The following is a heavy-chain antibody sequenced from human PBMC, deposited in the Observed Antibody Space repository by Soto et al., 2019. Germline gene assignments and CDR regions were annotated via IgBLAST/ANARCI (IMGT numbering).Heavy chain of an antibody. Sequence: GGSLRLSCAASGFTFSSYAMSWVRQAPWKGLEWVSAISGSGGSTYYADSVKGRFTISRDNSKNTLYLQMNSLRAEDTAVYYCAKGEGYSSGWAPITYWGQGTLVTVSS. V-gene: IGHV3-23*01. CDR3: AKGEGYSSGWAPITY. D-gene: IGHD6-19*01. J-gene: IGHJ4*02. CDR1: GFTFSSYA. CDR2: ISGSGGST.